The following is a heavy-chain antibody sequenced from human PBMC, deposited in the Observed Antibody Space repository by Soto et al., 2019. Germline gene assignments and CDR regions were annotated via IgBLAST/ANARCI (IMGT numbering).Heavy chain of an antibody. CDR2: IWYDGSNK. J-gene: IGHJ4*02. Sequence: GGSLRLSCAASGFTFSSYGMHWVRQAPGKGLEWVAVIWYDGSNKYYADSVKGRFTISRDNSKNTLYLQMNSLRAEDTAVYYCARGYGSGSYYDYYFDYWGQGTLVTVSS. CDR3: ARGYGSGSYYDYYFDY. CDR1: GFTFSSYG. D-gene: IGHD3-10*01. V-gene: IGHV3-33*01.